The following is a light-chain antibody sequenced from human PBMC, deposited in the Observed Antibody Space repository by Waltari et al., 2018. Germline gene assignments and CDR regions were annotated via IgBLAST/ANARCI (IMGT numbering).Light chain of an antibody. J-gene: IGLJ1*01. CDR1: SGSGASNSP. Sequence: QTVVTQEPSFSVSPGGTVTLTCGLSSGSGASNSPHSWYQQTPGQAPRTLIYNTNTRLSGVPDRFSGSILGNKAALTITGAQADDESDYYCLLFMGGGVYVFGTGTKVTVL. CDR2: NTN. CDR3: LLFMGGGVYV. V-gene: IGLV8-61*01.